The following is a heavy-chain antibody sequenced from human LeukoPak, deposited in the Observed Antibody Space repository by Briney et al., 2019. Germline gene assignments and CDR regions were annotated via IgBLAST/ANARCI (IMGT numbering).Heavy chain of an antibody. CDR3: ARVPNYDFWSGHSFYFDY. CDR2: IYPGDSDT. CDR1: GYSFTFYW. J-gene: IGHJ4*02. V-gene: IGHV5-51*01. D-gene: IGHD3-3*01. Sequence: GESLKISCKVSGYSFTFYWIAWVRQMPGKGLEWVGIIYPGDSDTRYSPSFQGQVSISADKSISTAYLQWSSLKASDSAMYYCARVPNYDFWSGHSFYFDYLGQGTLVTVSS.